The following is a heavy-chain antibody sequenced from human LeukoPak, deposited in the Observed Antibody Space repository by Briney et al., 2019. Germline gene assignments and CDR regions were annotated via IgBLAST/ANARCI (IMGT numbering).Heavy chain of an antibody. D-gene: IGHD3-10*01. Sequence: SVKVSCKASGGTFSSYAISWVRQAPGQGLEWMGGIIPIFGTANYAQKFQGRVTITTDESTSTAYMELSSLRSEDTAVYYCASLGEIGYYGSGSPVGAFDIWGQGTMVTVSS. CDR2: IIPIFGTA. J-gene: IGHJ3*02. CDR1: GGTFSSYA. CDR3: ASLGEIGYYGSGSPVGAFDI. V-gene: IGHV1-69*05.